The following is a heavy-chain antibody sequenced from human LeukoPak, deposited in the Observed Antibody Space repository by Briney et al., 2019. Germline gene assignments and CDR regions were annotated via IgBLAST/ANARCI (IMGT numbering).Heavy chain of an antibody. D-gene: IGHD4-17*01. V-gene: IGHV3-33*01. J-gene: IGHJ4*02. CDR2: MWDDGTNE. CDR1: GFNFGIYG. CDR3: ARSGGYGDYS. Sequence: GGSLRLSRTASGFNFGIYGMHWVRQAPGEGLEWVAVMWDDGTNEYYVESVKGRFTISREDAKNSLYLQLNSLRAGDTAVYYCARSGGYGDYSWGQGTLVTVSS.